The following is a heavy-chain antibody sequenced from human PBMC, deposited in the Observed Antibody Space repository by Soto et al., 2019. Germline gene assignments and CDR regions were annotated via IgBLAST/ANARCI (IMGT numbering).Heavy chain of an antibody. J-gene: IGHJ4*02. Sequence: GGSLRLSCAASGFTFSSYAMSWVRQAPGKGLEWVSAISGSGGSTYYADSVKGRFTTSRDNSKNTLYLQMNSLRAEDTAVYYCAKDYDYGSGSYYNLLFDYWGQGTLVTVSS. CDR1: GFTFSSYA. CDR2: ISGSGGST. V-gene: IGHV3-23*01. D-gene: IGHD3-10*01. CDR3: AKDYDYGSGSYYNLLFDY.